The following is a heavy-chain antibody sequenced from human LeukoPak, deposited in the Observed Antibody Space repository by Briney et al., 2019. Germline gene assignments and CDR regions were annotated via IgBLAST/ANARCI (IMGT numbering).Heavy chain of an antibody. CDR2: FDPEDGET. V-gene: IGHV1-24*01. Sequence: ASVKVSCKVSGYTLTELSMHWVRQAPGKGLEWMGGFDPEDGETIYAQKFQGRVTMTEDTSTDTAYLELSSLRSEDTAVYYCARGGYSSSNDAFDIWGQGTMVTVSS. D-gene: IGHD6-13*01. CDR1: GYTLTELS. J-gene: IGHJ3*02. CDR3: ARGGYSSSNDAFDI.